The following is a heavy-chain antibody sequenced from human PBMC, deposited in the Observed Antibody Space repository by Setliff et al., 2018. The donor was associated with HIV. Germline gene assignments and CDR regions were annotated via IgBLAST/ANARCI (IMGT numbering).Heavy chain of an antibody. CDR2: MSGINDNT. J-gene: IGHJ4*02. CDR3: ARDNDYSIDD. CDR1: GFTFSSYG. D-gene: IGHD4-4*01. V-gene: IGHV3-23*01. Sequence: GGSLRLSCAASGFTFSSYGMNWVRQAPGKGLEWLSLMSGINDNTHYADSVKGRFTISRDNSKNTLYLQMNSLRAEDTAVYYCARDNDYSIDDWGQGTLVTVSS.